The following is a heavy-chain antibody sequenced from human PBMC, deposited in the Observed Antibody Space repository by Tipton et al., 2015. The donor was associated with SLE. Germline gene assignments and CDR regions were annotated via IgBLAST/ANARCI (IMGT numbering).Heavy chain of an antibody. CDR1: GFTFSAYW. Sequence: SLRLSCAASGFTFSAYWMTWVRQAPGKGLEWVANIKQDGSEKYYVDSVKGRFTISRDNAKNSLYLQMSSLRDEDTAVYYCAKEAGSTSNYYYGMDVWGQGTTVTVSS. V-gene: IGHV3-7*01. CDR2: IKQDGSEK. D-gene: IGHD2-2*01. CDR3: AKEAGSTSNYYYGMDV. J-gene: IGHJ6*02.